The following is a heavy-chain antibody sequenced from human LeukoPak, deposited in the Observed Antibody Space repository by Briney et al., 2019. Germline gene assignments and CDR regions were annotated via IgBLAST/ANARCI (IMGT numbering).Heavy chain of an antibody. CDR2: IYYSGST. CDR1: GGSLSSSSYY. V-gene: IGHV4-39*01. Sequence: PSETLSLTYTVSGGSLSSSSYYWGWIRQPPGKGLEWIGSIYYSGSTYYNPSLKSRVTISVDTSKNQFSLKLSSVTAADTAVYYCARPSIAVAGSFDYWGQGTLVTVSS. CDR3: ARPSIAVAGSFDY. D-gene: IGHD6-19*01. J-gene: IGHJ4*02.